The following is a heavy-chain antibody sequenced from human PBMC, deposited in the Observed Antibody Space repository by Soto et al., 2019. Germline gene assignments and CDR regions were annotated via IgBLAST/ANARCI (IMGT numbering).Heavy chain of an antibody. Sequence: AVKVSCKASGGTFNSYDINWVRQAPGQGXEWMGGIIPIVETPKYAQKFQGRVTITADESTNTVYMELSSLRSEDTAMYYCARLSRPNYYDTSGFFKDNWFDPWGQGTLVTVSS. V-gene: IGHV1-69*13. J-gene: IGHJ5*02. CDR2: IIPIVETP. D-gene: IGHD3-22*01. CDR1: GGTFNSYD. CDR3: ARLSRPNYYDTSGFFKDNWFDP.